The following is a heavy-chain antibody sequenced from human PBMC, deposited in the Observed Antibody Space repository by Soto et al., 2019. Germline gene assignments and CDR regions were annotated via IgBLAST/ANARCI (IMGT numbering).Heavy chain of an antibody. CDR1: GYTFTSYD. CDR3: ARVLLWFGEPNDVFDI. Sequence: ASVKVSCKASGYTFTSYDINWVRQATGQGLEWMGWMNPNSGNTGYAQKFQGRVTMTRNTSISTAYMNLSSLRSDDTAVDYMARVLLWFGEPNDVFDIWGKGTMVTVSS. CDR2: MNPNSGNT. V-gene: IGHV1-8*01. J-gene: IGHJ3*02. D-gene: IGHD3-10*01.